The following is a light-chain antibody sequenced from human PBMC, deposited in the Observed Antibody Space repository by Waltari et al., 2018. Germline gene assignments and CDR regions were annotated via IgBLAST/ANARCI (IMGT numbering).Light chain of an antibody. CDR2: QNN. CDR3: QTWDLIAVT. CDR1: NLGHKY. J-gene: IGLJ2*01. Sequence: SYEVTQPPSLSVSPGQTASLTCSGENLGHKYTSWYQQRPGQSPLPVMHQNNVRPSGIPARFSGSSSGNTGTLTISGTLSMDEAVYYCQTWDLIAVTFGGGTQLTVL. V-gene: IGLV3-1*01.